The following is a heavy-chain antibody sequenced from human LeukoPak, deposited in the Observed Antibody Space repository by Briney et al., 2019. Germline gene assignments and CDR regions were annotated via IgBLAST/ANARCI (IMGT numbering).Heavy chain of an antibody. V-gene: IGHV1-24*01. CDR3: ATGPSSSHSGDY. CDR2: FDPEDGET. D-gene: IGHD6-13*01. J-gene: IGHJ4*02. Sequence: GASVKVSCKVSGYTLTELSMHWVRQAPGKGLGWMGGFDPEDGETIYAQKFQGRVTMTEDTSTDTAYMELSSLRSEDTAVYYCATGPSSSHSGDYWGQGTLVTVSS. CDR1: GYTLTELS.